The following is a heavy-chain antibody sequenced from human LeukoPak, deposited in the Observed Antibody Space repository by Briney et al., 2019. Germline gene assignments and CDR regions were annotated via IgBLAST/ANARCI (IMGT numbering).Heavy chain of an antibody. CDR2: ISYDGSNK. D-gene: IGHD6-13*01. Sequence: PGRSLRLSCAASGFTFSSYGMHWVRQAPGKGLEWVAVISYDGSNKYYADSVKGRFTISRDNSKNTLYLQMNSLRAEDTAVYYCAKESSSSWYYYGMDVWGQGTTVTVSS. V-gene: IGHV3-30*18. J-gene: IGHJ6*02. CDR3: AKESSSSWYYYGMDV. CDR1: GFTFSSYG.